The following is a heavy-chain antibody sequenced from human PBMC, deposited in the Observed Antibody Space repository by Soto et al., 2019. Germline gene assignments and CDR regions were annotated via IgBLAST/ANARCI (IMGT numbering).Heavy chain of an antibody. V-gene: IGHV4-4*07. CDR2: IYSSGSA. Sequence: KPSETVSLTCTVSRASIYTYSWTWIRQPAGKGLQWIGHIYSSGSANYSPSLKSRVSMSVDSSKNQISLKLSSVTAADTAVYYCATIVGANDYWGQGTLVTVSS. CDR1: RASIYTYS. CDR3: ATIVGANDY. J-gene: IGHJ4*02. D-gene: IGHD1-26*01.